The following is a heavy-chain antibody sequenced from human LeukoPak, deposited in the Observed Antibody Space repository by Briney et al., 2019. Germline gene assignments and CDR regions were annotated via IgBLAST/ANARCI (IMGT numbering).Heavy chain of an antibody. J-gene: IGHJ6*03. D-gene: IGHD2-2*01. CDR2: IRYDGSNK. Sequence: GGSLRLSCAASGSTFSSYGMHWVRQAPGKGLEWVAFIRYDGSNKYYADSVKGRFTISRDNSKNTLYLQMNSLRAEDTAVYYCAKDRYDCSSTSCPRWDYYYYMDVWGKGTTVTVSS. CDR1: GSTFSSYG. CDR3: AKDRYDCSSTSCPRWDYYYYMDV. V-gene: IGHV3-30*02.